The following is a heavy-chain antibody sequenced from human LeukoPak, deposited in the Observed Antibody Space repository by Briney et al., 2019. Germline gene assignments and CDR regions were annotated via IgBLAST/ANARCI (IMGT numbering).Heavy chain of an antibody. CDR2: ISGSGGST. CDR1: GFAFSSYA. V-gene: IGHV3-23*01. Sequence: GGSLRLSCAASGFAFSSYAMSWVRQAPGKGLEWVSAISGSGGSTYYADSVKGRFTISRDNSKNTLYLQMNSLRAEDTAVYYCARDRVGATDYFDYWGQGTLVTVSS. CDR3: ARDRVGATDYFDY. D-gene: IGHD1-26*01. J-gene: IGHJ4*02.